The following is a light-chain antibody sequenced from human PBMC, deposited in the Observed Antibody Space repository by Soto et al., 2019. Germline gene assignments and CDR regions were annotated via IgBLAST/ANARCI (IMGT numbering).Light chain of an antibody. J-gene: IGLJ1*01. CDR2: GNN. V-gene: IGLV1-40*01. Sequence: QPVLTQPPSVSGAPGQRVTISCTGSSNIGASYDVHWYQQLPGTAPKLLMYGNNNRPSGVPDRFSGSKSGTSASLAITGLQAEDEADYYCQSYDSRLSGYVFGTGTQLTVL. CDR1: SSNIGASYD. CDR3: QSYDSRLSGYV.